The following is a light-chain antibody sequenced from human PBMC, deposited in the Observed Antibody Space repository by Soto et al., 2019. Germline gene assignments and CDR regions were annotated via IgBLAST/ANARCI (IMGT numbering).Light chain of an antibody. V-gene: IGKV1-5*03. CDR3: QVYNSWPLA. CDR2: NAS. CDR1: PTISSW. J-gene: IGKJ4*01. Sequence: MQKSQLPANRLAFLVHRRTVTCRASPTISSWLPWYQQKPGKAPKLLIYNASTFKSGVPSRFIGSGSGTEFTLTTSSPQSEDFAVYYRQVYNSWPLAFGGGTKVDIK.